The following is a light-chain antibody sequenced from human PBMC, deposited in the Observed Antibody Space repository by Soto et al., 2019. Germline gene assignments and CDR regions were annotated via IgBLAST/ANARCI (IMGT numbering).Light chain of an antibody. V-gene: IGKV3-15*01. CDR1: QSVSSN. J-gene: IGKJ1*01. CDR3: QQYNNWPPEKT. CDR2: GAS. Sequence: EIVMTQSPATLSVSPGERATLSCRASQSVSSNLAWYQQKPGQAPRLLIYGASTRATGIPARCSGSGSGTEFTLTISSLQSEDFAVYYCQQYNNWPPEKTFGQGTKVEIK.